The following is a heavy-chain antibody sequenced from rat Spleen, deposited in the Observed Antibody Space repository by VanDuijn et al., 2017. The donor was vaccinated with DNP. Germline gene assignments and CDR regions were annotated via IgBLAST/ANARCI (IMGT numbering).Heavy chain of an antibody. CDR3: VREKFGVDY. Sequence: EVKLVESGGGLVQPGGSLKLSCTASGFNFNDYWMGWVRQAPGKGLEWIGEIDKDSSPKKYNPSLKDKFTIPRDNAQNTLYLQMSKLGSEDTAIYYCVREKFGVDYWGQGVMVTVSS. J-gene: IGHJ2*01. D-gene: IGHD4-3*01. V-gene: IGHV4-2*01. CDR1: GFNFNDYW. CDR2: IDKDSSPK.